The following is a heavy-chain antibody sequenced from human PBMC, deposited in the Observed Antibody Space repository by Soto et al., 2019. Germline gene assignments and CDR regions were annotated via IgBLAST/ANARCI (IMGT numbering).Heavy chain of an antibody. V-gene: IGHV3-66*01. CDR3: ARDRGYDSTPRKAFDI. D-gene: IGHD3-22*01. CDR1: GFTVSSNY. J-gene: IGHJ3*02. Sequence: QPGGSLRLSCAASGFTVSSNYMSWVRQAPGKGLEWVSVIYSGGSTYYADSVKGRFTISRDNSKNTLYLQMNSLRAEDTAVYYCARDRGYDSTPRKAFDIWGQGTMVTVSS. CDR2: IYSGGST.